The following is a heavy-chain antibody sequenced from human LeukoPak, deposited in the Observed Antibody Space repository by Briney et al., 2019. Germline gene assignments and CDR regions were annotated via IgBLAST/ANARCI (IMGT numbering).Heavy chain of an antibody. CDR1: GFTFSNYW. CDR2: IKQDGSEK. CDR3: ARWQPGFDL. J-gene: IGHJ5*02. V-gene: IGHV3-7*01. D-gene: IGHD6-13*01. Sequence: PGGSLRLSCAASGFTFSNYWMSWVRQAPGKGLEWVANIKQDGSEKYYVDSVEGRFAISRDIAQNSLYLQMNSLRVEDTAMYYCARWQPGFDLWGQGTLVTVSS.